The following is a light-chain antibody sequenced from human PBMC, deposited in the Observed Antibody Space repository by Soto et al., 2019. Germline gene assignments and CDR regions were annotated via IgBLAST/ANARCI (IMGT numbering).Light chain of an antibody. CDR1: QSVSDK. CDR2: HAS. J-gene: IGKJ1*01. Sequence: EIVMTQSPATLSVSPGERATLSCRASQSVSDKLACYQQKPGQAPRLLIYHASTRATGIPARFSGSGSGTEFTLTISSLQSEDFAVYYCQQYNNWPPWTFGQGTKVDIK. CDR3: QQYNNWPPWT. V-gene: IGKV3-15*01.